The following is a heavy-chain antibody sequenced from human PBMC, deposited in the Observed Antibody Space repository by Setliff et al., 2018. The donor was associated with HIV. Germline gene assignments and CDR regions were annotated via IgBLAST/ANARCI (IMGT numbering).Heavy chain of an antibody. J-gene: IGHJ4*02. V-gene: IGHV3-7*01. D-gene: IGHD1-26*01. CDR2: VKQDGTET. CDR3: ARWGSGSYERVFDY. Sequence: GGSLRLSCAASGLTFSKYWMSWVRQAPGKGLESVANVKQDGTETLYVDSVKGRFTISRDNANNLVYLQMNSLRVEDTAVYFCARWGSGSYERVFDYWGQGMLVTVSS. CDR1: GLTFSKYW.